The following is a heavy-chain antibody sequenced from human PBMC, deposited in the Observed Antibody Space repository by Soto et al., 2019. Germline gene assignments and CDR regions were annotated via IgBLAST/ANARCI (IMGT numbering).Heavy chain of an antibody. CDR1: GGSFSGYY. D-gene: IGHD3-16*02. CDR3: ASHDYIWGSYRYRDY. J-gene: IGHJ4*02. CDR2: INHSGST. Sequence: QVQLQQWGAGLLKPSETLSLTCAVYGGSFSGYYWSWIRQHPGKGLEWIGEINHSGSTNYNPSLKSRVTISGDTSKNQFSLKLSSVTAADTAVYSCASHDYIWGSYRYRDYWGQGTLVTVSS. V-gene: IGHV4-34*01.